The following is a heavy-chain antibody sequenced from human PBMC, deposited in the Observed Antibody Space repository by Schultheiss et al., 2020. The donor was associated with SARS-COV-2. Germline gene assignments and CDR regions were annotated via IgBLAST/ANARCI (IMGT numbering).Heavy chain of an antibody. D-gene: IGHD6-19*01. CDR3: ASTFGYSSGWYSY. CDR1: GGSISSYY. J-gene: IGHJ4*02. CDR2: IYTSGGT. Sequence: SQTLSLTCTVSGGSISSYYWSWIRQPAGKGLEWIGRIYTSGGTNYNPSLKSRVTISVDTSKNQFSLKLSSVTAADTAVYYCASTFGYSSGWYSYWGQGTLVTVSS. V-gene: IGHV4-4*07.